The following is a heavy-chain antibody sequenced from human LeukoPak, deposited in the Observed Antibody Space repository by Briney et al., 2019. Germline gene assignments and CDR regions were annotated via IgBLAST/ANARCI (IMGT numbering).Heavy chain of an antibody. D-gene: IGHD6-19*01. V-gene: IGHV4-39*07. CDR1: GGSISSSSHY. Sequence: PSETLSLTCTVSGGSISSSSHYWGWIRQPPGKGLEWIASIYYSGSTYYNPSLKSRVTISVDTSKNQFSLKLSSVTAADTAVYYCARESSGNPRYFEFWGQGTVVTVSS. J-gene: IGHJ4*02. CDR2: IYYSGST. CDR3: ARESSGNPRYFEF.